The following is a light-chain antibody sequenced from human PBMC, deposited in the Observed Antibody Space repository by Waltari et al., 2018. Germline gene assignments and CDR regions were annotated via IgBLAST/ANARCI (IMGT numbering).Light chain of an antibody. Sequence: QSALTQPPSASGSPGQSVTISCTGTSTDVGSNNPVSWYQQHPGKAPKVRIYEVSERPSGVPDRFSGSKSGNTASLTVSGLQAEDEADYYCIAYAGSNNLGYVFGTGTKVTVL. V-gene: IGLV2-8*01. CDR3: IAYAGSNNLGYV. J-gene: IGLJ1*01. CDR2: EVS. CDR1: STDVGSNNP.